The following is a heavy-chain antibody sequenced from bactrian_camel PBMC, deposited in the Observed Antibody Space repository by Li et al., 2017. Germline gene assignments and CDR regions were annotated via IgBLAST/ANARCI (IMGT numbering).Heavy chain of an antibody. CDR2: ISCGGAI. CDR3: AADLTEAYVNWLRCDYKY. D-gene: IGHD1*01. Sequence: HVQLVESGGDSVWAGGSLTLSCTASGDTDCGAMWCWKRQAPGKEREDVSCISCGGAINIAKYVEGRFTTSLDKSKNTLYLQMNNLQPEDTAMYYCAADLTEAYVNWLRCDYKYWGRGTQVTVS. V-gene: IGHV3S53*01. J-gene: IGHJ4*01. CDR1: GDTDCGAM.